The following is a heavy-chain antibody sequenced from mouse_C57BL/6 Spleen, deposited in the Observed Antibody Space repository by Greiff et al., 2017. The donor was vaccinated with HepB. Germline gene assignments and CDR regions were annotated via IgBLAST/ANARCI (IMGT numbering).Heavy chain of an antibody. CDR3: TGDGYYYAMDY. CDR2: IDPETGGT. D-gene: IGHD2-3*01. J-gene: IGHJ4*01. CDR1: GYTFTDYE. Sequence: QVQLQQSGAELVRPGASVTLSCKASGYTFTDYEMHWVKQTPVHGLEWIGAIDPETGGTAYNQKFKGKAILTADKSSSTAYMELRSLTSEDSAVYYWTGDGYYYAMDYWGQGTSVTVSS. V-gene: IGHV1-15*01.